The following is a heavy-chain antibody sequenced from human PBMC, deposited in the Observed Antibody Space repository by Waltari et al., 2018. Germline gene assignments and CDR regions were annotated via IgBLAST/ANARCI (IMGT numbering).Heavy chain of an antibody. CDR2: VSTASGNP. Sequence: QVQLVQSGSELKKPGASVKIACKASGYTFTNFAVDGVRQAPGQGLEWMGWVSTASGNPTYARDVTGRFVFSLDTSVSTAYLQITSLKAEDTALYFCARDRVVGATDWGYWGQGTLVTVST. D-gene: IGHD1-26*01. J-gene: IGHJ4*02. CDR3: ARDRVVGATDWGY. V-gene: IGHV7-4-1*02. CDR1: GYTFTNFA.